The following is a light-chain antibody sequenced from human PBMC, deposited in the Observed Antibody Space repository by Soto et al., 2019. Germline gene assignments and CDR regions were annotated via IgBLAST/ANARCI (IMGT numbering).Light chain of an antibody. CDR1: QSISNN. CDR3: HQPQRWART. CDR2: CAF. Sequence: LSRSAWERATLSCRASQSISNNLAWYQQKPGQAPRLVICCAFTRATGIPARFSVSGSGTEFTFPISHLQPEEFAVYYCHQPQRWARTYGRGTKVDI. J-gene: IGKJ1*01. V-gene: IGKV3-15*01.